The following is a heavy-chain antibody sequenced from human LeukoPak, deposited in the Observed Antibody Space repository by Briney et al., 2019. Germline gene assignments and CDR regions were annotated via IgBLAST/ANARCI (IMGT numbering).Heavy chain of an antibody. CDR2: ISSGGSTI. CDR3: ARSRGYSARNDAFDI. D-gene: IGHD5-12*01. Sequence: PGRSLRLSCAASGFTFSSYGMHWVRQATGKGLEWVSYISSGGSTISHADSVKGRFTISRDNAENSLYPQMNSLRAEDTAVYYCARSRGYSARNDAFDIWGQGTMVTVSS. V-gene: IGHV3-48*04. J-gene: IGHJ3*02. CDR1: GFTFSSYG.